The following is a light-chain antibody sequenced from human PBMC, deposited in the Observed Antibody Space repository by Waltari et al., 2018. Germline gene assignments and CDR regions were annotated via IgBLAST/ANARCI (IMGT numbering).Light chain of an antibody. CDR2: GAS. CDR1: QSVSSN. J-gene: IGKJ1*01. CDR3: QQYNNWPPWT. Sequence: IVITQSPATLSVSPGERATLPCRASQSVSSNLAWYQQKPGQAPRLLIYGASTRATGIPARFSGSGSGTEFTLTISSLQSEDFAVYYCQQYNNWPPWTFGQGTKVEIK. V-gene: IGKV3-15*01.